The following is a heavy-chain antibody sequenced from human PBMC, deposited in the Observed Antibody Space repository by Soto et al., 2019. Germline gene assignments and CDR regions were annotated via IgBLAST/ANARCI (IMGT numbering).Heavy chain of an antibody. CDR2: ISYDGSNE. CDR3: ARGSAGHYNSGTLLD. CDR1: GFTFSTYA. V-gene: IGHV3-30-3*01. J-gene: IGHJ4*02. Sequence: QVQVVESGGGVVQPGRSLRLSCAASGFTFSTYAMHWVRQAPGKGLEWVAVISYDGSNEYYVDSVKGRFTISRDNSKNTLYLQMNNLREEDTAVYYCARGSAGHYNSGTLLDWGQGTLVTVSS. D-gene: IGHD3-10*01.